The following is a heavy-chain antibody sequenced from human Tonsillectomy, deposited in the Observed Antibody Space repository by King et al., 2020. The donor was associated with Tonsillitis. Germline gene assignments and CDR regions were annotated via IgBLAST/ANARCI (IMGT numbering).Heavy chain of an antibody. CDR2: IRSKANSYAR. V-gene: IGHV3-73*01. J-gene: IGHJ4*02. CDR3: TSHHGYSYGSFDY. D-gene: IGHD5-18*01. CDR1: GFTFSGSA. Sequence: VQLVESGGGLVQPGGSLKLSCAASGFTFSGSAMHWVRQASGKGLEWVGRIRSKANSYARAYAASVKGRFTISRDDSKNTAFLQMNSLKTEDTAVYYCTSHHGYSYGSFDYWGQGTLVTVSS.